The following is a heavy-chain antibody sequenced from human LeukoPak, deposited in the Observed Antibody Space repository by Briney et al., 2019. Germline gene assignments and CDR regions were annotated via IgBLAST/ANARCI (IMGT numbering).Heavy chain of an antibody. CDR2: IHSSGST. D-gene: IGHD2-2*01. CDR1: AGSISSFY. Sequence: SETLSLTCTVSAGSISSFYWSWIRQPPGKGLEWIGYIHSSGSTNYNPSLKSRVTISVDTSKNQFSLNLSSVTAADTAMYYCARTDCVSTSCYENYWGQGTLVTVSS. CDR3: ARTDCVSTSCYENY. V-gene: IGHV4-59*01. J-gene: IGHJ4*02.